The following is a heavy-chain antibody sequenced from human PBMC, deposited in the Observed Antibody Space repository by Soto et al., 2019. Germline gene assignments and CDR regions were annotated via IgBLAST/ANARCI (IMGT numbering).Heavy chain of an antibody. CDR1: GFTFSSYA. J-gene: IGHJ4*02. CDR2: ISGSSGST. CDR3: ARRTDYHDSSGYLFGY. V-gene: IGHV3-23*01. Sequence: GGSLRLSCAASGFTFSSYAMTWVRQAPGKELEWVSAISGSSGSTYYADSVKGRFTISRDNAKNSLYLQMNSLRDEDTAVYYCARRTDYHDSSGYLFGYWGQGTLVTVSS. D-gene: IGHD3-22*01.